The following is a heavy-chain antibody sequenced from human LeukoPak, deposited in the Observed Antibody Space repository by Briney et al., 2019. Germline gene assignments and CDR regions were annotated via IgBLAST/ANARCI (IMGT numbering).Heavy chain of an antibody. CDR2: ISAYNGNT. CDR1: GYTFTSYG. D-gene: IGHD2-21*02. Sequence: ASVKVSCKASGYTFTSYGISWVRQAPGQGLEWMGWISAYNGNTNYAQELQGRVTMTTDTSTSTAYMELRSLRSDDTAVYYCARDGEAYCGGDCYSDWFDPWGQGTLVTVSS. V-gene: IGHV1-18*01. J-gene: IGHJ5*02. CDR3: ARDGEAYCGGDCYSDWFDP.